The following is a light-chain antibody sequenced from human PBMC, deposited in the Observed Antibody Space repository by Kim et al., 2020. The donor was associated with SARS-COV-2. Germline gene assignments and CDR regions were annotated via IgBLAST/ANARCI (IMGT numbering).Light chain of an antibody. CDR2: GAS. CDR3: QQYKNWPLT. J-gene: IGKJ4*01. CDR1: QSVNVD. V-gene: IGKV3-15*01. Sequence: ESPGKRVTLSCRASQSVNVDLAWYQQKPGQAPRLLIYGASTRATDIPARFTGSGSGTEFTLTICSLQSEDFGVYFCQQYKNWPLTFGGGTKVDIK.